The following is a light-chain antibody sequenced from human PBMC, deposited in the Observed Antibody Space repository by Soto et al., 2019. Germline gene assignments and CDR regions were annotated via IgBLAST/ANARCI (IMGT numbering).Light chain of an antibody. CDR3: QHYNYWPYT. V-gene: IGKV3-15*01. CDR1: QSVSSN. CDR2: GAS. Sequence: EIVMTQSPATLSVSPGERATLSCRASQSVSSNLAWYQQKPGQAPRLLIYGASTRATGVPARFSGSGSGTDFTLTISSLQSEDFAVYYCQHYNYWPYTFGQRTKVDIK. J-gene: IGKJ2*01.